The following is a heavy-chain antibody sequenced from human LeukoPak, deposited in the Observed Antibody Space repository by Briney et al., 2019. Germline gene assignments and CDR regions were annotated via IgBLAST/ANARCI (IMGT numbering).Heavy chain of an antibody. J-gene: IGHJ4*02. D-gene: IGHD5-12*01. V-gene: IGHV3-30*18. Sequence: PGRSLRLSCAASGFTFSSYGMHWVRQAPGKGLEWVAVISYDGSNKYYADSVKGRFTISRDNSKNTLYLQMNSLRAEDTAVYYCAKQLVKCLRLETTDYWGQGTLVTVSS. CDR3: AKQLVKCLRLETTDY. CDR1: GFTFSSYG. CDR2: ISYDGSNK.